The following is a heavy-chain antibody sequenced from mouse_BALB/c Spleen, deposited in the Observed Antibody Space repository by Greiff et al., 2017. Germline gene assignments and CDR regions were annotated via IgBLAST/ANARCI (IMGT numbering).Heavy chain of an antibody. CDR1: GFTFSSYG. CDR3: ARAYYRHAMDY. CDR2: INSNGGST. V-gene: IGHV5-6-3*01. Sequence: EVMLVESGGGLVQPGGSLKLSCAASGFTFSSYGMSWVRQTPDKRLELVATINSNGGSTYYPDSVKGRFTISRDNAKNTLYLQMSSLKSEDTAMYYCARAYYRHAMDYWGQGTSVTVSS. J-gene: IGHJ4*01. D-gene: IGHD2-14*01.